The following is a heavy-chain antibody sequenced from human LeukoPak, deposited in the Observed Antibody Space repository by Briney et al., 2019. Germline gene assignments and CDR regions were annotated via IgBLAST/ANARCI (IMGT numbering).Heavy chain of an antibody. D-gene: IGHD6-19*01. CDR1: GFTFSSYA. CDR2: ISGSGRST. CDR3: AKGSRIAVAGYFDY. V-gene: IGHV3-23*01. J-gene: IGHJ4*02. Sequence: GGSLRLSCAASGFTFSSYAMSWVRQAPGRGLEWVSAISGSGRSTYYADSVKGRFTISRDNSKNTLYLQMNSLRAEDTAVYYCAKGSRIAVAGYFDYWGQGTLVTVSS.